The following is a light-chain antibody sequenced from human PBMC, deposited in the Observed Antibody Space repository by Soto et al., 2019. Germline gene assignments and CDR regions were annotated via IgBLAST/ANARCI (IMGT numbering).Light chain of an antibody. Sequence: QAVVTQPASVSGSPGQPLTISCAGSGSDVGGYNYVSWYQQHPGKAPKLIIYDVSSRPSGVSIRFSGSKSVNTASLTISGLQAEDEADYYCSSFTADNTQVFGTGTKLTVL. V-gene: IGLV2-14*03. CDR2: DVS. CDR1: GSDVGGYNY. J-gene: IGLJ1*01. CDR3: SSFTADNTQV.